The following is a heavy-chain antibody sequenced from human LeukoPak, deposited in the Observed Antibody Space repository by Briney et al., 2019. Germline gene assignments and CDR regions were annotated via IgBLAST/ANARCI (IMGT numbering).Heavy chain of an antibody. CDR3: ARPLYGSGRSYY. D-gene: IGHD3-10*01. Sequence: PGGSLRLSCVASGFTFRSYWMNWVRQAPGKGLEWVANIKEDGSEKNYVDSVKGRFSISRDNAKNSLYLQMNSLRAEDTAVYYCARPLYGSGRSYYWGQGTLVTVSS. V-gene: IGHV3-7*04. CDR1: GFTFRSYW. CDR2: IKEDGSEK. J-gene: IGHJ4*02.